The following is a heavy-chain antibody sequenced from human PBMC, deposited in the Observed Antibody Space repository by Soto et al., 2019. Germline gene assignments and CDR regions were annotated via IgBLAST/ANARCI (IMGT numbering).Heavy chain of an antibody. CDR3: TRFFHADGSGSYPPPGGFDR. CDR2: IKRKTEGGTT. Sequence: GGSLRLSCAASEFIFNNAWMNWVRQAPGKGLEWVGHIKRKTEGGTTDYAAPVKGRFTISRDDSKNMVYLQMNSLRTEVTAVYYCTRFFHADGSGSYPPPGGFDRWGQGTMVTVSS. V-gene: IGHV3-15*01. CDR1: EFIFNNAW. J-gene: IGHJ5*02. D-gene: IGHD3-10*01.